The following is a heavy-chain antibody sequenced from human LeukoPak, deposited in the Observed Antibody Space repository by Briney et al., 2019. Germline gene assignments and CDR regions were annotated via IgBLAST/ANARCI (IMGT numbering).Heavy chain of an antibody. Sequence: SETLSLTCAVSDDSFSSHYWTWIRQPPGKGLEWIGYISYIGSTNYNPSLKSRVTISVDTSKNQFSLKLSSVTAADTAVYYCARGRAYGSGSYFDYWGQGTLVTVSS. CDR3: ARGRAYGSGSYFDY. V-gene: IGHV4-59*11. CDR1: DDSFSSHY. D-gene: IGHD3-10*01. CDR2: ISYIGST. J-gene: IGHJ4*02.